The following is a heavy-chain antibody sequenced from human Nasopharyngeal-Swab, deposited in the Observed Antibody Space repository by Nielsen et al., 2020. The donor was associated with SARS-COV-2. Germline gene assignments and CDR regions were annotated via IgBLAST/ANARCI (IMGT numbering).Heavy chain of an antibody. D-gene: IGHD1-26*01. CDR3: AKYEYLLVGATFDY. CDR2: ISSSSYI. Sequence: GESLKISCAASGFTFSSYSMNWVRQAPGKGLEWVSSISSSSYIYYADSVKGRFTISRDNSKNTLYLQMNSLRAEDTAVYYCAKYEYLLVGATFDYWGQGTLVTVSS. J-gene: IGHJ4*02. CDR1: GFTFSSYS. V-gene: IGHV3-21*04.